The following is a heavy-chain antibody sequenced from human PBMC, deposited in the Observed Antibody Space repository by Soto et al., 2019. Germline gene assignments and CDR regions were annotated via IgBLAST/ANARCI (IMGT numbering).Heavy chain of an antibody. CDR3: AREGGGGVDIVATMALDY. V-gene: IGHV1-69*01. D-gene: IGHD5-12*01. J-gene: IGHJ4*02. Sequence: QVQLVQSGAEVKKPGSSVKVSCKASGGTFSSYAISWVRQAPGQGLEWMGGIIPIFGTANYAQKFQGRVTVTADESTGTAYMELSSRRSGDTAVYYCAREGGGGVDIVATMALDYWGQGTLVTVSS. CDR1: GGTFSSYA. CDR2: IIPIFGTA.